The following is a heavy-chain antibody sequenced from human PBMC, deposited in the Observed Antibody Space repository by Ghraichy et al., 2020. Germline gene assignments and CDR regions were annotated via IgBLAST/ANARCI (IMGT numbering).Heavy chain of an antibody. CDR1: GGSISSYY. J-gene: IGHJ6*02. CDR3: ARDLFSSSWYRSVVYYYGMDV. Sequence: SETLSLTCTVSGGSISSYYWSWIRQPAGKGLEWIGRIYTSGSTNYNPSLKSRVTMSVDTSKNQFSLKLSSVTAADTAVYYCARDLFSSSWYRSVVYYYGMDVWGQGTTVTVSS. D-gene: IGHD6-13*01. CDR2: IYTSGST. V-gene: IGHV4-4*07.